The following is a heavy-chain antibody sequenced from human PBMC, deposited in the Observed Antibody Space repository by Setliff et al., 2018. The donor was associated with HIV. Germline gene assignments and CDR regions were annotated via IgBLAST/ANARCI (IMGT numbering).Heavy chain of an antibody. Sequence: ASVKVSCKASGYTFTAYYIHWVRQAPGQGLEWMGWINPYSGGTNYAQNFQGWVTMTRDTSITTAYMELSRLTSGDTALYFCVREVRAAYKGPLWFGQSDPRPDTFDIWGQGTMVTVS. D-gene: IGHD3-10*01. J-gene: IGHJ3*02. CDR1: GYTFTAYY. V-gene: IGHV1-2*04. CDR3: VREVRAAYKGPLWFGQSDPRPDTFDI. CDR2: INPYSGGT.